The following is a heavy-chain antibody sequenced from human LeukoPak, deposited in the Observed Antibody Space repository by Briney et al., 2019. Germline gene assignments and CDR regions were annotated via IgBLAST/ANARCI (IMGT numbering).Heavy chain of an antibody. V-gene: IGHV4-39*07. CDR2: IYYSGST. D-gene: IGHD6-19*01. CDR1: GGSISSSSYY. J-gene: IGHJ4*02. Sequence: SETLSLTCTVSGGSISSSSYYWGWIRQPPGKGLEWIGSIYYSGSTYYNPSLKSRVTISVDTSKNQFSLKLSSVTAADTAVYYCASHSSGWYGGDYWGQGTLVTVSS. CDR3: ASHSSGWYGGDY.